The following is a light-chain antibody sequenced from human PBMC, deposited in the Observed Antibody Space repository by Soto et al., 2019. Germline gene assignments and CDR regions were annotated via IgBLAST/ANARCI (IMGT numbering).Light chain of an antibody. CDR2: AAS. CDR1: QSVSSW. CDR3: QQSYSTPLP. J-gene: IGKJ4*01. Sequence: DSHMTQYNSTLSASVGDRVTITGRASQSVSSWLAWCQQIPGKAPKLLIYAASSLQSGVPSRFSGSGSGTDFTLTISSLQPEDFATYYCQQSYSTPLPFGGGTKVDIK. V-gene: IGKV1-39*01.